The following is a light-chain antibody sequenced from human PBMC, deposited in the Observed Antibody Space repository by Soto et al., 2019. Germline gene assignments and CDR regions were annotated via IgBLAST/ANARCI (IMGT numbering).Light chain of an antibody. J-gene: IGKJ5*01. CDR2: AAS. CDR1: QVISTS. V-gene: IGKV1-9*01. CDR3: QQLFDPPIT. Sequence: DIQLTQSPSFLSPSIGESVTITCRASQVISTSLAWYQVKPGKAPKLLIYAASTLGSGVPSRFSATVSGTEFSLTITSLQPEEFATYYCQQLFDPPITFGPGTRLEIK.